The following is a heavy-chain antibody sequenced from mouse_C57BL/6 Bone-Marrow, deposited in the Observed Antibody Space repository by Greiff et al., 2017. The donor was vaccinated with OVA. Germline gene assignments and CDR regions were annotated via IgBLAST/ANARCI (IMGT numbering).Heavy chain of an antibody. Sequence: EVQLVESGGGLVQPGGSLKLSCAASGFTFSDYYMYWVRQTPEKRLEWVAYISNGGGSTYYPDTVKGRFTISRDNAKNTLYLQMSRLKSEDTAMYYCARNLGFDYWGQGTTLTVSS. CDR2: ISNGGGST. CDR1: GFTFSDYY. D-gene: IGHD4-1*01. J-gene: IGHJ2*01. CDR3: ARNLGFDY. V-gene: IGHV5-12*01.